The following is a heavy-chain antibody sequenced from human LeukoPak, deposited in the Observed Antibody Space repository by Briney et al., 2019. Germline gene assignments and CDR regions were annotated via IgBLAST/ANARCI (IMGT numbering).Heavy chain of an antibody. D-gene: IGHD2-2*02. CDR3: ARGLPATAIPWGKFDH. J-gene: IGHJ5*02. V-gene: IGHV1-69*13. Sequence: GASVKVSCKASGGTFSSYASSWVRQAPGQGLEWMGGIIPIFGTANYAQKFQGRVTITADESTSTAYMELSSLRSEDTAVYYCARGLPATAIPWGKFDHWGQGTLVTVSS. CDR2: IIPIFGTA. CDR1: GGTFSSYA.